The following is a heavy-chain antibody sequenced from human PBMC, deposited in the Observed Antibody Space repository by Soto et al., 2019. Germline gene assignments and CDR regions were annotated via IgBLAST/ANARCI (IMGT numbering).Heavy chain of an antibody. CDR2: IIPISGTT. CDR1: GGTFSSDA. Sequence: QVQLVQSGAEVKKPGSSVKVSCKASGGTFSSDAIIWVRQAPGRGLEWMGGIIPISGTTNYAQKFQGRVMITADESTSTVYMELSSLRSEDTAVYYCARDAGDMVRGVMGFFDYWGQGTLVTVSS. V-gene: IGHV1-69*01. J-gene: IGHJ4*02. CDR3: ARDAGDMVRGVMGFFDY. D-gene: IGHD3-10*01.